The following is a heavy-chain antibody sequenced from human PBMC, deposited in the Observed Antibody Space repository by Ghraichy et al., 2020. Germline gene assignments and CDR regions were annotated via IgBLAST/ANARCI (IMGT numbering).Heavy chain of an antibody. Sequence: ASVKVSCKASGYFFASYFIHWVRQAPGQGLEWMGLINPVGPATSYAWKLQGRVIMTRDTSTTTVYMELSSLRSEDTAVYYCARGADGDSFDFWGQGTTVTVSS. CDR3: ARGADGDSFDF. CDR1: GYFFASYF. J-gene: IGHJ3*01. D-gene: IGHD6-25*01. CDR2: INPVGPAT. V-gene: IGHV1-46*03.